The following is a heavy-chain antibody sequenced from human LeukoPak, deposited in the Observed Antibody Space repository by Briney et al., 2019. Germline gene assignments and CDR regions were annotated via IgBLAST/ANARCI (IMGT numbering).Heavy chain of an antibody. V-gene: IGHV3-23*01. Sequence: PGGSLRLSCVASGFTFSSNAMSWVRHAPGMGPDCGSSITFSGSSTDYADSVKGRFTISRDNSKNTLYLQMSSLRVEDTAVYYCAKVKGWWPPTSAAYWGQGTLVTVSS. D-gene: IGHD2-15*01. J-gene: IGHJ4*02. CDR1: GFTFSSNA. CDR2: ITFSGSST. CDR3: AKVKGWWPPTSAAY.